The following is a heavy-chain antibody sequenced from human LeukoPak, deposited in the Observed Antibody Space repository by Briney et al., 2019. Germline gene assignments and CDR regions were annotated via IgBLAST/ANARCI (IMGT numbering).Heavy chain of an antibody. J-gene: IGHJ4*02. CDR3: AKDREVVAATAFDY. CDR1: GFTFSDYY. Sequence: GSLRLSCAASGFTFSDYYMNWVRQAPGKGLEWVSSISSSSTIYYADSVKGRFTISRDNTKNSLYLQMNSLRAEDTAVYYCAKDREVVAATAFDYWGQGTLVTVSS. V-gene: IGHV3-69-1*01. CDR2: ISSSSTI. D-gene: IGHD2-15*01.